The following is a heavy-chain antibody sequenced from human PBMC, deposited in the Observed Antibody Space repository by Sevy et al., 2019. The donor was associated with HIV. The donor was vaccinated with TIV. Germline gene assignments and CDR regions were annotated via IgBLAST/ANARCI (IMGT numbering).Heavy chain of an antibody. CDR2: ISYDGCNK. J-gene: IGHJ4*02. CDR1: RFTFSDYG. D-gene: IGHD3-10*01. V-gene: IGHV3-30*18. Sequence: GGSLRLSCAASRFTFSDYGMHWVRQAPGKGLEWVAIISYDGCNKYYADSVKGRFTISRDNSKNTLYLQINSLRADDTAEYYCAKGYYGSGNSDYFDHWGQGTLVTVSS. CDR3: AKGYYGSGNSDYFDH.